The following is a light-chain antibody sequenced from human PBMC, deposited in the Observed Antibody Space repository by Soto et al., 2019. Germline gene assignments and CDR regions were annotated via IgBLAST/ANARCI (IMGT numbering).Light chain of an antibody. Sequence: QSALTQPASVSGSPGQSITISCTGTSSDVGDYKYVSWYQQHPDKAPKLIIFVNSNRPSGISDRFSASKSGNTASLTISGLQAEDEEDYYCSSYTSSDTPYVFGTGTKVTVL. V-gene: IGLV2-14*01. CDR1: SSDVGDYKY. CDR2: VNS. CDR3: SSYTSSDTPYV. J-gene: IGLJ1*01.